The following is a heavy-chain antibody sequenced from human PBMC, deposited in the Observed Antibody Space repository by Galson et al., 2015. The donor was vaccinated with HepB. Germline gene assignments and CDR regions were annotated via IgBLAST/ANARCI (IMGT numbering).Heavy chain of an antibody. CDR1: GGTFTSYS. CDR3: ARAFHRSTVVTPWWFDS. CDR2: IIPISGTT. J-gene: IGHJ5*01. D-gene: IGHD4-23*01. V-gene: IGHV1-69*13. Sequence: SVKVSCKASGGTFTSYSITWVRQAPGQGLEWMGGIIPISGTTNYAQKFQGRVTIAADESTRTAFMELSSLRSDDTAVYYCARAFHRSTVVTPWWFDSRGQGTLVTVSS.